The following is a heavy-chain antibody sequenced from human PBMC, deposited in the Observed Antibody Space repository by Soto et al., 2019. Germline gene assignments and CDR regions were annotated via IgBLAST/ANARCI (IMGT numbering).Heavy chain of an antibody. V-gene: IGHV3-74*03. Sequence: RGGSLRLSCAASGFTFNNFWMHWVRQVPGRGPEWVSRVNREGTSTTYADTVKGGFTISRDNAKNMLFLQMSSLSVEDAAVYYCARVGGGSGNYDYWGRGTQVTVSS. CDR2: VNREGTST. J-gene: IGHJ4*02. CDR1: GFTFNNFW. CDR3: ARVGGGSGNYDY. D-gene: IGHD3-10*01.